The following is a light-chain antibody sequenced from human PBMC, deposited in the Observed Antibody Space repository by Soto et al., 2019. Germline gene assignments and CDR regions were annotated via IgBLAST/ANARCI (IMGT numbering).Light chain of an antibody. CDR1: SSDVGGYTY. CDR3: SSYAGSKRV. V-gene: IGLV2-8*01. CDR2: EVS. J-gene: IGLJ3*02. Sequence: QSVLTQPPSASGSPGQSVTISCTGTSSDVGGYTYVSWYQQHPGKAPKLMIYEVSKRPSGVPDRFSGSKSANTASLTVSGLQAEDEAVYYCSSYAGSKRVFGGGTKLTVL.